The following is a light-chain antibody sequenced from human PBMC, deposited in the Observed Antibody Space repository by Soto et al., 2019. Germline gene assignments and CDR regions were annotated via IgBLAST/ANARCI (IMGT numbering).Light chain of an antibody. CDR3: SSYAGSNNPYV. J-gene: IGLJ1*01. CDR1: SSDVGGYSY. V-gene: IGLV2-8*01. CDR2: EVS. Sequence: QSVLTKPPSASGSPGQALTISCTGTSSDVGGYSYVSWYQQHPGKAPKLMIYEVSKRPSGVPDRFSGSKSGNTASLTVSGLQAEDEADYYCSSYAGSNNPYVFGTGTKVNVL.